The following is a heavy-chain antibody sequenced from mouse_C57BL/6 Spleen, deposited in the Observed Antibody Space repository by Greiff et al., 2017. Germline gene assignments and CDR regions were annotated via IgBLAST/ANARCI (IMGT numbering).Heavy chain of an antibody. CDR1: GYTFTSYW. V-gene: IGHV1-7*01. Sequence: QVQLQQSGAELAKPGASVKLSCKASGYTFTSYWMHWVKQRPGQGLEWIGYINPSSGYTKYNQKFKDKATLTADKSSSTAYMQLSSLTYEDSAVYYCARFAYDYDEGFAYWGQGTLVTVSA. D-gene: IGHD2-4*01. CDR2: INPSSGYT. J-gene: IGHJ3*01. CDR3: ARFAYDYDEGFAY.